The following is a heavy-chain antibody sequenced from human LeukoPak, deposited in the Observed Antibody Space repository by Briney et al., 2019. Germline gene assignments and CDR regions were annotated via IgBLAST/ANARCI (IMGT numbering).Heavy chain of an antibody. CDR1: GGSISSYY. D-gene: IGHD2-15*01. CDR2: IYYSGST. CDR3: ARLCSGGSCYSRDY. J-gene: IGHJ4*02. Sequence: SETLSLTCTVSGGSISSYYWSWIRQLPGKGLEWIGYIYYSGSTNYNPSLKSRVTISVDTSKNQFSLKLSSVTAADTAVYYCARLCSGGSCYSRDYWGQGTLVTVSS. V-gene: IGHV4-59*01.